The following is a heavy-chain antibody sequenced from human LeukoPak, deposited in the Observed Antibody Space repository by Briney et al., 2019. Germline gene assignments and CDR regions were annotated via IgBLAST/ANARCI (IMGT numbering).Heavy chain of an antibody. Sequence: VSVKVSCKASGYTFTSYGISWVRQAPGQGLEWMGWISAYNGNTNYAQKLQGRVTMTTDTSTSTAYMELRSLRSDDTAVYYCARGGSLYYDFWSGYLDYWGQGTLVTVSS. CDR3: ARGGSLYYDFWSGYLDY. CDR2: ISAYNGNT. D-gene: IGHD3-3*01. V-gene: IGHV1-18*01. CDR1: GYTFTSYG. J-gene: IGHJ4*02.